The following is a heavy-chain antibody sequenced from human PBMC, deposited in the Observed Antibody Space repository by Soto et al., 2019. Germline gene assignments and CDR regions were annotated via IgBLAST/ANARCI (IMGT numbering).Heavy chain of an antibody. J-gene: IGHJ6*02. CDR2: INHSGST. V-gene: IGHV4-34*01. CDR1: GGSISSYY. Sequence: SETLSLTCTVSGGSISSYYWSWIRQPPGKGLEWIGEINHSGSTNYNPSLKSRVTISVDTSKNQFSLKLSSVTAADTAVYYCARDTHSSSWSVGYYYGMDVWGQGTTVTVSS. D-gene: IGHD6-13*01. CDR3: ARDTHSSSWSVGYYYGMDV.